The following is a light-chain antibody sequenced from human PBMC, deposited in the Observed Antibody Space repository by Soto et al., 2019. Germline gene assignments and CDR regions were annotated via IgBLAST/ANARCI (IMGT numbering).Light chain of an antibody. J-gene: IGLJ2*01. CDR2: GNS. CDR1: SSNIGAGYD. CDR3: QSYDSSLNGVV. V-gene: IGLV1-40*01. Sequence: QSVLTQSPSVSGAPRQRVTISCTGSSSNIGAGYDVHWYQQLPGTAPKLLIYGNSNRPSGVPDRFSGSKSGTSASLAITGLQAEDEADYYCQSYDSSLNGVVFGGGTKLTVL.